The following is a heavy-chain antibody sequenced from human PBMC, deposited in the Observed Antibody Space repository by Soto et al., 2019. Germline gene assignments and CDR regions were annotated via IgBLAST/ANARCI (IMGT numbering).Heavy chain of an antibody. Sequence: QVQLQESGTGLVKPSETLSLTCTVSGDSISSYYWSWIRQPPGKGLEWIGYIYYSGSTNYNPSLKSRVTISVDTSKNQFSLKLSSVTAADTAVYYCARTTWIQIWLSHWGQGTLVTVSS. CDR2: IYYSGST. CDR3: ARTTWIQIWLSH. CDR1: GDSISSYY. V-gene: IGHV4-59*01. D-gene: IGHD5-18*01. J-gene: IGHJ4*02.